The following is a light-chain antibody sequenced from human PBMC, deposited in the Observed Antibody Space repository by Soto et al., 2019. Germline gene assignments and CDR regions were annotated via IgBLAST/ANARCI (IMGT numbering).Light chain of an antibody. CDR3: HQYYTTPQT. CDR1: QSVLDNSTNKSY. Sequence: TQSPRSLAVSLGERATVNCRSSQSVLDNSTNKSYLAWYQKKPGHPPKLLVHWASVREAGVPDRFSGGGSGTDFTLTISSLQAEDVAVYYCHQYYTTPQTFGQGTQLEIK. V-gene: IGKV4-1*01. J-gene: IGKJ2*01. CDR2: WAS.